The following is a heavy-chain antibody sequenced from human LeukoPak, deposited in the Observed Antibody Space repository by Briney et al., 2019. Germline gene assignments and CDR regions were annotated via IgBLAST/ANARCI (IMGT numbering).Heavy chain of an antibody. CDR3: ASTPDSSGWLDYYYYYGMDV. CDR2: IYYSGST. Sequence: SETLSLTCTVSGGSISSSSYYWGWIRQPPGKGLEWIVSIYYSGSTYYNPSLKSRVTISVDTSKNQFSLKLSSVTAADTAVYYCASTPDSSGWLDYYYYYGMDVWGQGTTVTVSS. D-gene: IGHD6-19*01. CDR1: GGSISSSSYY. V-gene: IGHV4-39*01. J-gene: IGHJ6*02.